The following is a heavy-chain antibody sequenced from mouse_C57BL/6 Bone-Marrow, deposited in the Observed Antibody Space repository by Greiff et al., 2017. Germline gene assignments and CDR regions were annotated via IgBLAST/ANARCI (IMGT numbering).Heavy chain of an antibody. D-gene: IGHD1-1*01. CDR3: ARGPYGSSSYYFDY. CDR2: IYPGSGNT. Sequence: VQLQQSGPELVKPGASVKISCKASGYSFTSYYIHWVKQRPGQGLEWIGWIYPGSGNTKYNEKFKGKATLTADTSSSTAYMQLSSLTSEDSAVYYCARGPYGSSSYYFDYWGQGTTLTVSS. V-gene: IGHV1-66*01. CDR1: GYSFTSYY. J-gene: IGHJ2*01.